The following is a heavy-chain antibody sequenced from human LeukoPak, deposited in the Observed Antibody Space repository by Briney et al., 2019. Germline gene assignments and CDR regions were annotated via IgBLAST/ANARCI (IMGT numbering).Heavy chain of an antibody. D-gene: IGHD5-18*01. Sequence: QPGRSLRLSCAASGFTFDDYAMHWVRQAPGKGLEWVSGISWNSGSIGYADSVKGRFTISRDNAKNSLYLQMNSLRAEDTALYYCAKDKSYGWTSPRPDYWGQGTLVTVSS. J-gene: IGHJ4*02. CDR1: GFTFDDYA. CDR3: AKDKSYGWTSPRPDY. V-gene: IGHV3-9*01. CDR2: ISWNSGSI.